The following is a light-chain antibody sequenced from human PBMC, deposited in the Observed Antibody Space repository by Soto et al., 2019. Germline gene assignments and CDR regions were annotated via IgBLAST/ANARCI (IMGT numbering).Light chain of an antibody. CDR3: QSYDITRSGSRV. CDR1: SSNIGAGYG. J-gene: IGLJ3*02. CDR2: ADT. Sequence: QSVLTQPPSVSGAPGQRVTISCAGSSSNIGAGYGVHWYQQLPGTAPKLLIYADTYRPSGVPDRFSGSKSGTSASLAITGLLPEDEADYYCQSYDITRSGSRVFGGGTQLTV. V-gene: IGLV1-40*01.